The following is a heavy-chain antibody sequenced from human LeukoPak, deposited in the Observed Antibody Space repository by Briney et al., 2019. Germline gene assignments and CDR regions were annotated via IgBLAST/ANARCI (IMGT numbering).Heavy chain of an antibody. CDR3: ARVAIADSFDP. CDR1: GGSISSYY. CDR2: IHSSGST. J-gene: IGHJ5*02. V-gene: IGHV4-59*01. D-gene: IGHD6-13*01. Sequence: PSETLSLTCTVSGGSISSYYWSWIRQPPGKGLEWIGYIHSSGSTNYNPSLKSRVTISVDTSKNQFSLKLSSVTAADTAVYYCARVAIADSFDPWGQGTLVTVSS.